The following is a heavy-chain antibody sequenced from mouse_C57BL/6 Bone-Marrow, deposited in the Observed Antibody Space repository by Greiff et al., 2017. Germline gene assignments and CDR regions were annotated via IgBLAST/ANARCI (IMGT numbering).Heavy chain of an antibody. CDR1: GYTFTSYG. J-gene: IGHJ3*01. D-gene: IGHD2-1*01. CDR2: IYPRSGNT. V-gene: IGHV1-81*01. Sequence: VQLQQSGAELARPGASVTLSCKASGYTFTSYGISWVKQRTGQRLEWIGEIYPRSGNTYYNEKFKGKATLTADKSSSTAYMALRSLTSEDSAVYFCARPPHYGNYPWFAYWGQGTLVTVSA. CDR3: ARPPHYGNYPWFAY.